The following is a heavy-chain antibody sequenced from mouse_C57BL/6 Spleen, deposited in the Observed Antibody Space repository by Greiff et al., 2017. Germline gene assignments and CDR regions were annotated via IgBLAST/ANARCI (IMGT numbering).Heavy chain of an antibody. V-gene: IGHV1-80*01. D-gene: IGHD2-13*01. CDR1: GYAFSSSW. CDR3: AIGDYPYYFDY. CDR2: IYPGDGDT. J-gene: IGHJ2*01. Sequence: QVQLQQSGAELVKPGASVKISCKASGYAFSSSWMNWVKQRPGKGLEWIGQIYPGDGDTNYNGKFKGKATLTADKSSSTAYMQLSSLPSEDSAVYFCAIGDYPYYFDYWGQGTTLTVSS.